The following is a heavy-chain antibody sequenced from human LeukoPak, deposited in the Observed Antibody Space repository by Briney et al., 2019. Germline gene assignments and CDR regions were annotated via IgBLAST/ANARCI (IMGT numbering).Heavy chain of an antibody. V-gene: IGHV4-59*01. Sequence: SETLSLTCTVSGGSISGYYWSWIRQPPGKGLEWIGYIYYTGSTNYNPSLKSRIIISVDTSKNQFSLKVSSVTAADTAVYYCVRSKSGTYGWFDPWGQGTLVTVSS. CDR1: GGSISGYY. J-gene: IGHJ5*02. D-gene: IGHD4-17*01. CDR2: IYYTGST. CDR3: VRSKSGTYGWFDP.